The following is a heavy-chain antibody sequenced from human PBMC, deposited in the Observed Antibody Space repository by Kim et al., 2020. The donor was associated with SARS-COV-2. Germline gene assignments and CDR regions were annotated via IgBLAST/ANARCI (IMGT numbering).Heavy chain of an antibody. D-gene: IGHD1-26*01. Sequence: TLYALRFQGRVTITRDTSASTAYMELSRLISEDTAVYYCARELTGTYPIDYWGQGTLVTVSS. CDR2: T. J-gene: IGHJ4*02. V-gene: IGHV1-3*01. CDR3: ARELTGTYPIDY.